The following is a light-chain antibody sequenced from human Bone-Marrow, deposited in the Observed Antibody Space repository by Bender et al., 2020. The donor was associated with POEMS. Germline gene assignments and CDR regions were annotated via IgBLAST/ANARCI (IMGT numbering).Light chain of an antibody. CDR2: EVT. Sequence: QSALTQPASVSGSPGQSITISCTGASSDVGAYNLVSWYQHHPGKAPKLLIHEVTERPSGIPDRFFGSKSGNTASLTISGLETEDEADYYCFSYAGGGRGVFGGGTKVTVL. CDR1: SSDVGAYNL. J-gene: IGLJ3*02. CDR3: FSYAGGGRGV. V-gene: IGLV2-23*02.